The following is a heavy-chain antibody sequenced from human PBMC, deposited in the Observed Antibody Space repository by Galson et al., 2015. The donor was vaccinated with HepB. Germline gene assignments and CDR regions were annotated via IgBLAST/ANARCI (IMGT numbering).Heavy chain of an antibody. Sequence: SETLSLTCTVSGGSISNSYYHWGWIRQPPGKGLEWIGIVYHTGTAYYNPSLKSRVTISVDTSQKQFSLRLTSVTAADTAVYYCAKIARVGRAVAGIRGYYYYDMDVWGQGTTVTVSS. D-gene: IGHD6-19*01. J-gene: IGHJ6*02. V-gene: IGHV4-39*01. CDR1: GGSISNSYYH. CDR3: AKIARVGRAVAGIRGYYYYDMDV. CDR2: VYHTGTA.